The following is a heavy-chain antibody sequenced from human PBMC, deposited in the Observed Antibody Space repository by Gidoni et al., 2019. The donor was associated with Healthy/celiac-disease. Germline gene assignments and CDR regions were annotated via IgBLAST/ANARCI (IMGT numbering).Heavy chain of an antibody. J-gene: IGHJ6*02. CDR2: ISYDGSNK. CDR3: AKDRDFWIQYGMDV. CDR1: GFTFSSYG. Sequence: QVQLVESGGGVVQPGRSLRLSCAASGFTFSSYGMQWVRQAPGKGLEWVAVISYDGSNKYYADSVKGRFTISRDNSKNTLYLQMNSLRAEDTAVYYCAKDRDFWIQYGMDVWGQGTTVTVSS. D-gene: IGHD3-3*01. V-gene: IGHV3-30*18.